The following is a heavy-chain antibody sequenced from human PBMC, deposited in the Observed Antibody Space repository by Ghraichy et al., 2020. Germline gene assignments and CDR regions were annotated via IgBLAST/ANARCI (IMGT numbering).Heavy chain of an antibody. CDR2: TYARSNWNN. D-gene: IGHD6-19*01. J-gene: IGHJ4*02. CDR3: ARELAVAGTRGIDY. Sequence: SETLSLTCTVSGDCVSSNCSTWNWIRQSPSIGLEWLGRTYARSNWNNDFAVSVTIRITINPDTSKNQFCLQLTSVTPEDTAVYFCARELAVAGTRGIDYWGQGNLVIVSP. V-gene: IGHV6-1*01. CDR1: GDCVSSNCST.